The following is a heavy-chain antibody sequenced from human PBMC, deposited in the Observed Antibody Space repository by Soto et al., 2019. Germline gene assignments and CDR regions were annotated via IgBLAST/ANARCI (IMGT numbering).Heavy chain of an antibody. Sequence: HPGGSLRLSCAASGFTFSSYAMHWVRQAPGKGLEWVAVIWSDGSNKYYADSVEGRFAISRDDSKNTLFLQMNSLRVEDTAVYYCAKDGMTTPPYWGLGTLVTVSS. CDR3: AKDGMTTPPY. CDR1: GFTFSSYA. CDR2: IWSDGSNK. D-gene: IGHD1-26*01. V-gene: IGHV3-33*03. J-gene: IGHJ4*02.